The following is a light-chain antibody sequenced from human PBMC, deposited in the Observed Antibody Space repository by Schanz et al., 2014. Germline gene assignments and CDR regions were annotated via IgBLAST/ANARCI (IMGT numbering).Light chain of an antibody. CDR3: QQYGSSPQT. CDR2: GAS. J-gene: IGKJ2*01. Sequence: EIVMTQSPATLSLSPGERATLSCRASQSVSSNYLAWYQQKPGQAPRLLIYGASSRATGIPDRFSGSGSGTDFTLTISRLEPEDFAVYYCQQYGSSPQTFGQGTKLEIK. V-gene: IGKV3-20*01. CDR1: QSVSSNY.